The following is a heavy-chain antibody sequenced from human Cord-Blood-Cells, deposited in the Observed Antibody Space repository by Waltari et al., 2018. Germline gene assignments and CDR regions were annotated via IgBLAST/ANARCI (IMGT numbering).Heavy chain of an antibody. CDR3: ARSMAATKNYYYGMDV. V-gene: IGHV1-69*01. CDR1: GGTFSSYA. J-gene: IGHJ6*02. Sequence: QVQLVQSGAEVKKPGSSVKVSCKASGGTFSSYAIRWVRQAPGQGLEWMGGIIPIFGTANYAQKFQGRVTITADESTSTAYMELSSLRSEDTAVYYCARSMAATKNYYYGMDVWGQGTTVTVSS. CDR2: IIPIFGTA. D-gene: IGHD1-26*01.